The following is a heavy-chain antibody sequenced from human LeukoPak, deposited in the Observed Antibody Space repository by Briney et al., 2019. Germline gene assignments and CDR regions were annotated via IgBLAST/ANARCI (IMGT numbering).Heavy chain of an antibody. CDR3: ARDFSTWEHLRY. D-gene: IGHD1-26*01. J-gene: IGHJ4*02. V-gene: IGHV1-69*04. Sequence: GASVKVSCKASGATFSSYAINWVRQAPGQGLEWMGRIIPMLGTVNYAQKFQGRVTITGDTSASTAYMELSSLRSEDTAVYYCARDFSTWEHLRYWGQGTLVTVSS. CDR1: GATFSSYA. CDR2: IIPMLGTV.